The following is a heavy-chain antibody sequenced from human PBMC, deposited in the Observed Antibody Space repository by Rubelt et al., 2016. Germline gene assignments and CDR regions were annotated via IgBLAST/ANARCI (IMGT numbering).Heavy chain of an antibody. Sequence: EVQLVESGGGLVPPGGSLRLSCVASGVTFSNYWMHWVRLAPGKGLVWVSRISSDGTNIVYADSVKGRFTISRDNAKNTLYLQMNSLRAEDTAVYYWVGRSGVTTPYWGQGTLVTVSS. J-gene: IGHJ4*02. D-gene: IGHD4-11*01. CDR2: ISSDGTNI. CDR1: GVTFSNYW. V-gene: IGHV3-74*02. CDR3: VGRSGVTTPY.